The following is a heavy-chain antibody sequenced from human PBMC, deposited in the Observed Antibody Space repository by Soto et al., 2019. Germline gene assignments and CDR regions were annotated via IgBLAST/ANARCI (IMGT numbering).Heavy chain of an antibody. CDR3: ARGVLRFLEWFPRNWFDP. Sequence: SDTLSLTCAVYGGSFSVYYWSWIRQPPGKGLEWIGEINHSGSTNYNPSLKSRVTISVDTSKNQFSLKLSSVTAADTAVYYCARGVLRFLEWFPRNWFDPWGQGTLVTVSS. V-gene: IGHV4-34*01. D-gene: IGHD3-3*01. CDR2: INHSGST. CDR1: GGSFSVYY. J-gene: IGHJ5*02.